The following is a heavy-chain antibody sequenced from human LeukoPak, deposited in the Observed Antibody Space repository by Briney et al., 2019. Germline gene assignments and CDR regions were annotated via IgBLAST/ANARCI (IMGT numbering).Heavy chain of an antibody. J-gene: IGHJ4*02. V-gene: IGHV3-53*01. CDR1: GFTFSSYE. CDR3: ARVKIAVAPYFDY. Sequence: GGSLRLSCAASGFTFSSYEMNWVRQAPGKGLEWVSVIYSGGSTYYADSVKGRFTISRDNSKNTLYLQMNSLRAEDTAVYYCARVKIAVAPYFDYWGQGTLVTVSS. CDR2: IYSGGST. D-gene: IGHD6-19*01.